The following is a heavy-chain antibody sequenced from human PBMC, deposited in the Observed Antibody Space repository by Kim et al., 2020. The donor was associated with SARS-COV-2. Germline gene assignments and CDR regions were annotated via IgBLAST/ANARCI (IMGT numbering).Heavy chain of an antibody. CDR3: ATAILLYCSGYRCQTRGFDS. D-gene: IGHD2-15*01. Sequence: GGSLRLSCAASGFTLDDFAMHWVRQAPGKGLEWVSGISWNSDNIAYAVSVKGRFSISRDNAKNSLYLQMNNLRAEDTALYYCATAILLYCSGYRCQTRGFDSWGQGTLVTVSS. CDR2: ISWNSDNI. J-gene: IGHJ4*02. V-gene: IGHV3-9*01. CDR1: GFTLDDFA.